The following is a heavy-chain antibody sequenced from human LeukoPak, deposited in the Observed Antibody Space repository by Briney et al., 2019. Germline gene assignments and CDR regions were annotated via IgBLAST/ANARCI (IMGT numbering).Heavy chain of an antibody. CDR3: ARVGQYDRSGSYSDLFDY. Sequence: PSETLSLTCTVSDDSISKSNHFWAWIRQSPGKGLEWIGSFDFGGTTHYNPSLKNRATISVDTSKMQFSLKLNSVTAADTAYFYCARVGQYDRSGSYSDLFDYWGQGTLVTVSS. V-gene: IGHV4-39*07. CDR1: DDSISKSNHF. D-gene: IGHD3-22*01. CDR2: FDFGGTT. J-gene: IGHJ4*02.